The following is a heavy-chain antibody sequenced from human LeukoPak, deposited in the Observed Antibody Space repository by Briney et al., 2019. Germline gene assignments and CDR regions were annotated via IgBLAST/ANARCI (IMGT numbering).Heavy chain of an antibody. CDR1: GFTFSSYA. D-gene: IGHD5-18*01. CDR2: ISGSGGST. CDR3: AKYWGDTAIGEFDY. J-gene: IGHJ4*02. V-gene: IGHV3-23*01. Sequence: GGSLRLSCAASGFTFSSYAMSWVRQAPGQGLEWVSAISGSGGSTYSADSVKGRFTISRDNSKNTLYLQMNSLRAEDTAVSYCAKYWGDTAIGEFDYWGQGTLVTVSS.